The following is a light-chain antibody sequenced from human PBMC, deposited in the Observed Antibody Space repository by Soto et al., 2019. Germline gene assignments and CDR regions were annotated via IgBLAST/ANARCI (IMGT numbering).Light chain of an antibody. CDR1: SSDVGGYNY. Sequence: QSALTQPASVSGSPGQSITMSCTGTSSDVGGYNYVSWYQQHPGKAPKLMIYDVSNRPSGVSNRFSGSKSGNTASLTISGLQAEDEADYCCSSYFSGSTLLFGTGTKLTV. CDR3: SSYFSGSTLL. CDR2: DVS. J-gene: IGLJ1*01. V-gene: IGLV2-14*01.